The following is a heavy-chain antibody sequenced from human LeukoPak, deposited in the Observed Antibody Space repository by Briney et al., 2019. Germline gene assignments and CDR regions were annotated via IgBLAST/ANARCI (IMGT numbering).Heavy chain of an antibody. CDR3: ARISTNNMFDY. J-gene: IGHJ4*02. D-gene: IGHD5-24*01. Sequence: PGGSLRLSCAVSGFSVSGTCMTWVRQAAGKGLEWVSVIYSGGSAYYVDSVKGRFTISRDNSKNTLYLQMNSLRAEDTAVYYCARISTNNMFDYWGQGTLVTVSS. CDR2: IYSGGSA. V-gene: IGHV3-66*01. CDR1: GFSVSGTC.